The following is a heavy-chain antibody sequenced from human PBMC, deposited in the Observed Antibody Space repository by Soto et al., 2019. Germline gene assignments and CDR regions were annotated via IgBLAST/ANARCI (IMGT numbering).Heavy chain of an antibody. D-gene: IGHD3-10*01. CDR1: GFTFTSYS. V-gene: IGHV3-48*01. J-gene: IGHJ4*02. Sequence: EVQLVESGGGLVQPAGSLRLSCAASGFTFTSYSMNWVRQAPGKGLEWVSYISSSTTIIYYADSVKGRFTISRDNARNSLYLQINSLRAEDTAVYYCARRGLFESGGIDYWGQGTLVTVSS. CDR3: ARRGLFESGGIDY. CDR2: ISSSTTII.